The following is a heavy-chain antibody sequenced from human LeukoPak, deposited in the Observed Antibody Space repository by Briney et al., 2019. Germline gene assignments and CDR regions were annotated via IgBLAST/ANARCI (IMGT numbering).Heavy chain of an antibody. D-gene: IGHD4-17*01. CDR2: ISYDGSNK. J-gene: IGHJ4*02. V-gene: IGHV3-30*18. CDR1: GFTFSSYV. CDR3: AKDMDHDYDDYGFDY. Sequence: SGGSLRLSCAASGFTFSSYVMHWVRQAPGKGLEWVAFISYDGSNKYYADSVKGRCTISRDNSKNTVYLQMNSLRAEDTAVYYCAKDMDHDYDDYGFDYWDQGTPVTVSS.